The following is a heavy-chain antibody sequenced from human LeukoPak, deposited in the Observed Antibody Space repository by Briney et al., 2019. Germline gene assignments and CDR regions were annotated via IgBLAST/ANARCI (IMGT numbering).Heavy chain of an antibody. J-gene: IGHJ6*03. CDR1: EFTFVRYA. D-gene: IGHD6-13*01. Sequence: GGSLRLSCAASEFTFVRYAMNWVRQAPGKGLEWVSYINSSGFKIGYADSVKGRFTISRDNSKNSLYLQMDSLRVEDTAVYYCVRDPSYGSSWYYYMDVWGKGTTVTVSS. CDR2: INSSGFKI. V-gene: IGHV3-48*03. CDR3: VRDPSYGSSWYYYMDV.